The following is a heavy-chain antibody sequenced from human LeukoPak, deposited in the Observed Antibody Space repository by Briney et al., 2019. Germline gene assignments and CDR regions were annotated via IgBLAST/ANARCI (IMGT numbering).Heavy chain of an antibody. CDR1: GESFSGYY. CDR2: IDYFGST. D-gene: IGHD3-10*01. Sequence: SETPSLTCAVYGESFSGYYWSWIRQPPGQGLEWIGEIDYFGSTNYKSSLKSRVTISVDTSKNQFSLTLSCVTAADTAVYYCARGGSGSYYTLYHYVMDVWGKGTTVTVSS. CDR3: ARGGSGSYYTLYHYVMDV. J-gene: IGHJ6*03. V-gene: IGHV4-34*01.